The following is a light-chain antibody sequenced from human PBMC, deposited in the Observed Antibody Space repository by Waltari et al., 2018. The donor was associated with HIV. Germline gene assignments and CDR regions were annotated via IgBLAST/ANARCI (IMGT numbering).Light chain of an antibody. CDR3: QSPDKDDSSHVV. V-gene: IGLV3-25*03. Sequence: SSELTQPPSVSVSPGQTARLTCSGDALPSQYASWYQQQPGQAPTLVIYKDRERPSGIPERFSGSKSGTTVTLTISGVQADDEADYYCQSPDKDDSSHVVFGGGTKLTAL. J-gene: IGLJ2*01. CDR1: ALPSQY. CDR2: KDR.